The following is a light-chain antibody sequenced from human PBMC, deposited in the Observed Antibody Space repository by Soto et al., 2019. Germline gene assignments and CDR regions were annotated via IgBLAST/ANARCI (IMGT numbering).Light chain of an antibody. V-gene: IGLV2-14*01. CDR1: SGDIGSYNR. J-gene: IGLJ1*01. CDR2: EVT. Sequence: QSALTQPASVSGSPGQSITISCTGTSGDIGSYNRVSWYQQHPGKAPKLIIYEVTDRPSGVSNRFSGSKSGNTASLTISGLQAEDEAEYYCSSYTNINKRACVFGTGTKVTV. CDR3: SSYTNINKRACV.